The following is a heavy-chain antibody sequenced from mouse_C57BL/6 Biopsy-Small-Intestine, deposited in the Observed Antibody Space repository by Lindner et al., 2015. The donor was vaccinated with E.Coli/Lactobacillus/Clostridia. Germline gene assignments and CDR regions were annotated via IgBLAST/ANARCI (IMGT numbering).Heavy chain of an antibody. D-gene: IGHD2-13*01. CDR2: ISPYSGDT. Sequence: SVKVSCKTSGYTFKTYGISWVRQASGQGLEWMGWISPYSGDTKYAEKIQGRVIMTTDTSTRTAYMELRSLRSDDTAIYFCARDEGSSVTKASAHWGQGTLVTVSS. J-gene: IGHJ4*01. CDR1: GYTFKTYG. V-gene: IGHV1S134*01. CDR3: ARDEGSSVTKASAH.